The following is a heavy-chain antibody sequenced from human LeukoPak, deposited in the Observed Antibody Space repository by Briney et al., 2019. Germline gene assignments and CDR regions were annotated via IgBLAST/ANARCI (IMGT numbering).Heavy chain of an antibody. D-gene: IGHD3-22*01. V-gene: IGHV3-33*06. CDR3: AKDLDYYDSSAAGIQH. J-gene: IGHJ1*01. CDR2: IWYDGSNK. CDR1: GFTFSSYG. Sequence: GRSLRLSCAASGFTFSSYGMHWVRQAPGKGLEWVAVIWYDGSNKYYADSVKGRFTISRDNSKNTLYLQMNSLRAEDTAVYYCAKDLDYYDSSAAGIQHWGQGTLVTVSS.